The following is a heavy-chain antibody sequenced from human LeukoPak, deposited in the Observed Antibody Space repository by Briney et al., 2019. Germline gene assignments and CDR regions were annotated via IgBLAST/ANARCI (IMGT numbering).Heavy chain of an antibody. CDR3: AKSGAHCSSTSCPLDY. J-gene: IGHJ4*02. V-gene: IGHV3-30*18. CDR2: ISYDGSNK. Sequence: PGGSLRLSCAASGFAFSSYGMHWVRQAPGKGLDWVAVISYDGSNKYYADSVKGRFTISRDNSKNTLYLQMNSLRAEDTAVYYCAKSGAHCSSTSCPLDYWGQGTLVTVSP. D-gene: IGHD2-2*01. CDR1: GFAFSSYG.